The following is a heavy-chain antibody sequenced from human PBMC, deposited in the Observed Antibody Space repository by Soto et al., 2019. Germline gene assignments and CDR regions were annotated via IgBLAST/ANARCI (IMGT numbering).Heavy chain of an antibody. D-gene: IGHD2-15*01. J-gene: IGHJ4*02. CDR1: GDSISSRPFY. Sequence: QLQLQESGPGLAKPSETLSLTCAVSGDSISSRPFYWGWIRQPPGKGLEWIGNINYNGSTFYSPSLKSRVTLSVHKSKNQFSLTRTSVTAADTALYYCARHVSYCTRGSCYPHFDYWGQGALVTVSS. V-gene: IGHV4-39*01. CDR2: INYNGST. CDR3: ARHVSYCTRGSCYPHFDY.